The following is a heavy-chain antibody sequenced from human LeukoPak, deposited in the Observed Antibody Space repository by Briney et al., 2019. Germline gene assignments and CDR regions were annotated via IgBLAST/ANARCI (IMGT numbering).Heavy chain of an antibody. Sequence: GGSLRLSCAASGFSFSTYGMHWVRQAPGKGLEWVAVIWYDGSKKYYADSVKGRFTISRDTSKNTLYLQMNSLRAEDTAVYYCARDSREWELLYYFDYWGQGTLVTVSS. CDR3: ARDSREWELLYYFDY. D-gene: IGHD1-26*01. V-gene: IGHV3-33*01. CDR1: GFSFSTYG. J-gene: IGHJ4*02. CDR2: IWYDGSKK.